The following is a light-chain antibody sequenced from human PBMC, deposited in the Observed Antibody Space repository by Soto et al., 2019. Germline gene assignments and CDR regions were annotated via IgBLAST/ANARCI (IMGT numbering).Light chain of an antibody. J-gene: IGKJ1*01. V-gene: IGKV3-15*01. CDR2: DAS. CDR1: QSVSSN. CDR3: QQHYHRYSWT. Sequence: DTATLSCRASQSVSSNLAWYQQKPGQAPRLLIYDASTRATGIPARISGSGSGTEFTLTIGSLQFEHFAVYYCQQHYHRYSWTF.